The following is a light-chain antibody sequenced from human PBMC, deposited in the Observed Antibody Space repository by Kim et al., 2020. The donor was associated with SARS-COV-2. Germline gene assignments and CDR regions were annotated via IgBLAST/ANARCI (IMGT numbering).Light chain of an antibody. CDR3: QQHINWQT. V-gene: IGKV3-11*01. Sequence: LSLSPGERATLSCRASQTVNNYLDWYQQKPGQAPRLLIFDASNRATGIPARFSGSGSGTDFTLTIRSLEPEDFAVYYCQQHINWQTFGGGTKLEI. J-gene: IGKJ4*01. CDR1: QTVNNY. CDR2: DAS.